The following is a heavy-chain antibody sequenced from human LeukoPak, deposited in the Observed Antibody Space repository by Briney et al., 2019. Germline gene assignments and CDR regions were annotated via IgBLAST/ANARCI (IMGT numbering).Heavy chain of an antibody. CDR3: ARDFSYYGSGSPFDY. CDR1: GYTFTSYA. V-gene: IGHV1-3*01. Sequence: ASVKVSCKASGYTFTSYAMHWVRQAPGQRLEWMGWINAGNGNTKYSQKFQGRVTITRDTSASTAYMELSSLRSEDTAVYYCARDFSYYGSGSPFDYWGQGTLVTVSS. J-gene: IGHJ4*02. CDR2: INAGNGNT. D-gene: IGHD3-10*01.